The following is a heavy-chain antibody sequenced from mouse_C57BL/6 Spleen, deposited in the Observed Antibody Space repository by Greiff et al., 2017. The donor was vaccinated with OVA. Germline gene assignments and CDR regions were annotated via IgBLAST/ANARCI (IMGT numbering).Heavy chain of an antibody. J-gene: IGHJ2*01. D-gene: IGHD2-13*01. CDR2: INPNNGGT. CDR1: GYTFTDYY. V-gene: IGHV1-26*01. CDR3: ARGESVTFVY. Sequence: EVQLQQSGPELVKPGASVKISCKASGYTFTDYYMNWVKQSHGKSLEWIGDINPNNGGTSYNQKFKGKATLTVDKSSSTAYMELRSLTSEDSAVSYCARGESVTFVYCGESTTLTVSS.